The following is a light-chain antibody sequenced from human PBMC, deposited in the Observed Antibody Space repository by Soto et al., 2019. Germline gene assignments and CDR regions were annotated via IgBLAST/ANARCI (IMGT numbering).Light chain of an antibody. V-gene: IGLV2-14*03. CDR1: SRDVGALNF. J-gene: IGLJ3*02. Sequence: QSALTQPASVSGSPGQSITISCTGTSRDVGALNFVSWYQQHPGKAPKVMIHDVRHRPSGVSDRFSGSKSGNTASLTIYGLAAEDEAEDYCTSYTSTSPPVLFGGGTELTV. CDR3: TSYTSTSPPVL. CDR2: DVR.